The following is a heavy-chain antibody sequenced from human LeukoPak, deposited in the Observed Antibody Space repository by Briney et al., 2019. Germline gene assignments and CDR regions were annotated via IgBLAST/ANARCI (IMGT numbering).Heavy chain of an antibody. CDR3: ARSLGYYDSSGYYLNYYYYYYMDV. J-gene: IGHJ6*03. Sequence: GASVKVSCKASGYTFTSYGISWVRQAPGQGLEWMGWISAYNGNTNYAQKLQGRVTMTTDTSTSTAYMELRSLRSDDTAVYYRARSLGYYDSSGYYLNYYYYYYMDVWGKGTTVTVSS. V-gene: IGHV1-18*01. D-gene: IGHD3-22*01. CDR2: ISAYNGNT. CDR1: GYTFTSYG.